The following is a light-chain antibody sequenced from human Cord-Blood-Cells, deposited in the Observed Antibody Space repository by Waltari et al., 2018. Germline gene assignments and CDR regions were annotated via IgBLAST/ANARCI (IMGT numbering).Light chain of an antibody. CDR2: GAS. J-gene: IGKJ1*01. V-gene: IGKV3-15*01. CDR1: QSVSSN. Sequence: EIVMTQSPATLSVSPCERATLSCRASQSVSSNLAWYQQKPGQAPRLHIYGASTRATGIPASFSGSGSGTEFTLAISRLQYEEFAVYYCQQYNNWPQTFGQGTKVEIK. CDR3: QQYNNWPQT.